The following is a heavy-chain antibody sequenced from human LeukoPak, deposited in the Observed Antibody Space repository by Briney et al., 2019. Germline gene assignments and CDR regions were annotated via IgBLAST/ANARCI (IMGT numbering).Heavy chain of an antibody. V-gene: IGHV4-4*02. J-gene: IGHJ3*02. CDR3: ARMNGMIVGGLAAFDI. D-gene: IGHD3-22*01. CDR2: IYHSGST. Sequence: SETLSLTCAVSGGSISSSNWWSWVRQPPGKGLEWIGEIYHSGSTNYNPSLKSRVTISVDKSKNQFSLKLSSVTAADTAVYYCARMNGMIVGGLAAFDIWGQGTMVTVSS. CDR1: GGSISSSNW.